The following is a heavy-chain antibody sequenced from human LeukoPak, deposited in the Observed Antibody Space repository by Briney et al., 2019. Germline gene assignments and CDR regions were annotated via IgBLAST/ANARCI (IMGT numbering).Heavy chain of an antibody. Sequence: GGSLRLSCAASGFTFSSCGMHWVRQAPGKGLEWVALISYDGSSKHYADSVKGRFTISRDNSKNTVYLQVNSLRDEDTAVYYCARDLEAANTYYFDYWGQGTMVTVSS. CDR2: ISYDGSSK. D-gene: IGHD6-13*01. J-gene: IGHJ4*02. CDR3: ARDLEAANTYYFDY. CDR1: GFTFSSCG. V-gene: IGHV3-30*03.